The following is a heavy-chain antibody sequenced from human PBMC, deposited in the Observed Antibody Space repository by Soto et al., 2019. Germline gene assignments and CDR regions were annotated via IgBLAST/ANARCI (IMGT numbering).Heavy chain of an antibody. CDR2: LSDSGGTT. V-gene: IGHV3-23*01. J-gene: IGHJ3*01. CDR3: AKDRQDNGGIITVLAC. D-gene: IGHD4-17*01. Sequence: NWVSQDRGKGLEWVSGLSDSGGTTHYAYSVKGRFTMPRDKSKNTLYLQMNNLRAEDTAVYYFAKDRQDNGGIITVLACWGKGTMVPVS.